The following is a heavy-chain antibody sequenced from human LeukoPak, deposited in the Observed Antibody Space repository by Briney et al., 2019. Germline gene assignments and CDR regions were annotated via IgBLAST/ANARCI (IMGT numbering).Heavy chain of an antibody. J-gene: IGHJ3*02. CDR3: ARDLFGSRLTIFGVVIPDALDI. Sequence: GGSLRLSCGASGFTFSSYSINWVRQAPGKGLEWVSYTSSSSTTIYYADSVKGRFTISRDNANNSLYLQMNSLRAEDTAVYYCARDLFGSRLTIFGVVIPDALDIWGQGTMVTVSS. CDR1: GFTFSSYS. D-gene: IGHD3-3*01. CDR2: TSSSSTTI. V-gene: IGHV3-48*01.